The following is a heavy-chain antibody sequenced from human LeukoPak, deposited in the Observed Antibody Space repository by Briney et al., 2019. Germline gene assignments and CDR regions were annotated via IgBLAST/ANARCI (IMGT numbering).Heavy chain of an antibody. CDR2: IYSGGST. CDR3: AKRVAAAEPPSYWYFDL. CDR1: GFTVSSNY. V-gene: IGHV3-66*04. J-gene: IGHJ2*01. D-gene: IGHD6-13*01. Sequence: GGSLRLSCAASGFTVSSNYMSWVRQAPGKGLEWVSVIYSGGSTYYADSAKGRFTISRDNSKNTLYLQMNSLRAEDTAVYYCAKRVAAAEPPSYWYFDLWGRGTLVTVSS.